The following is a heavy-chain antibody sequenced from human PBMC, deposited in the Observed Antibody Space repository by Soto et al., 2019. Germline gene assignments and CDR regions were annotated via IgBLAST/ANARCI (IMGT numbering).Heavy chain of an antibody. Sequence: PGGSLRLSCETSGFDFSRYGMSWVRQAPGKGLEWVALIWFDGGNKYYGDSVKGRFTISRDNLKNTLYLQMDSLRAEDTAIYYCARDLHELGSYYTLDYWGQGTLVTVSS. V-gene: IGHV3-33*01. CDR3: ARDLHELGSYYTLDY. J-gene: IGHJ4*02. CDR1: GFDFSRYG. CDR2: IWFDGGNK. D-gene: IGHD3-3*01.